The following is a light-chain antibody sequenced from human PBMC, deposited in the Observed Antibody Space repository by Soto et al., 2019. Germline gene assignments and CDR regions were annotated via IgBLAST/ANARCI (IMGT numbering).Light chain of an antibody. CDR1: SSNIGAGYE. V-gene: IGLV1-40*01. CDR2: GNI. CDR3: QSYDSSLSGVV. J-gene: IGLJ3*02. Sequence: QLVLTQAPSVSGATGQRVTISCTGSSSNIGAGYEVHWYQQLPGTAPKLLIYGNIYRPSGVPDRFSGSKSGTSVSLAITGLQAEDEADYHCQSYDSSLSGVVFGGGTKLTVL.